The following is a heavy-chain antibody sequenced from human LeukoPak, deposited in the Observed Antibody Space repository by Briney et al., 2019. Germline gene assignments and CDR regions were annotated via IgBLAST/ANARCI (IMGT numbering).Heavy chain of an antibody. Sequence: GGSLRLSCAASGFTFSSYGMHWVRQAPGKGLEWVAVISYDGSNKYYADSVKGRFTISRDNSKNTLYLQMNSLRAEDTAVYYCAKDEWELYAFDIWGQGTMVTVSS. CDR3: AKDEWELYAFDI. CDR2: ISYDGSNK. V-gene: IGHV3-30*18. J-gene: IGHJ3*02. D-gene: IGHD1-26*01. CDR1: GFTFSSYG.